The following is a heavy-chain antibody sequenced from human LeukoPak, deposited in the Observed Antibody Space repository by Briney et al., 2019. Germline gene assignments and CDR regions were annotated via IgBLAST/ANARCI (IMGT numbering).Heavy chain of an antibody. CDR1: GGSIRSYY. CDR3: ARRYCSGGSCYFVFDF. Sequence: PSETLSLTCSVSGGSIRSYYWSWIRQPPGKGLEWIGYIYYSGSTKYNPSLKSRVTISVDTSKNQFSLKLSSVTAEDTAVYYCARRYCSGGSCYFVFDFWGQGTLVTVSS. D-gene: IGHD2-15*01. V-gene: IGHV4-59*08. J-gene: IGHJ4*02. CDR2: IYYSGST.